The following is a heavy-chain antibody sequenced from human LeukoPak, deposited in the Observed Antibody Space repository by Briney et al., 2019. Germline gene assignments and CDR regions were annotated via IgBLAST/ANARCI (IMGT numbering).Heavy chain of an antibody. CDR1: GFTFSSYG. D-gene: IGHD3-10*01. CDR3: AKDRGGRGLGGGAFDV. V-gene: IGHV3-33*06. J-gene: IGHJ3*01. Sequence: GGSLRLSCAASGFTFSSYGMHWVRQAPGKGLEWVAVIWYDGSNKYYADSVKGRFTISRDNSKNTLYLQMNSLRAEDTAVYYCAKDRGGRGLGGGAFDVWGQGTMVTVSS. CDR2: IWYDGSNK.